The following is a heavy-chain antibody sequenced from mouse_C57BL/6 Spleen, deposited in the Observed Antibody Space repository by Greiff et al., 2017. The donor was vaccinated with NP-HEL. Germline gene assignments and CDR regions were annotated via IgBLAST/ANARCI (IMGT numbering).Heavy chain of an antibody. V-gene: IGHV3-3*01. CDR1: GFSINSDCY. CDR3: AAGRGSSLYYAMDY. J-gene: IGHJ4*01. D-gene: IGHD1-1*01. CDR2: TFYSGIT. Sequence: EVKLVESGPSLVRPSQTLSLTCTVTGFSINSDCYWIWIRQFPGNKLEYIGYTFYSGITYYNPSLESRTYITRDTSKNQFSLKLSSVTTEDTATYYCAAGRGSSLYYAMDYWGQGTSVTVSS.